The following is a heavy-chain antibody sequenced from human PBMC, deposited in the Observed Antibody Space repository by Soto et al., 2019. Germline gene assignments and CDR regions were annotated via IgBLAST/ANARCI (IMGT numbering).Heavy chain of an antibody. J-gene: IGHJ4*02. V-gene: IGHV3-33*01. D-gene: IGHD3-16*01. CDR2: IRFDGSNI. CDR3: ARDGIGSVAFWGYLDY. Sequence: QVQLVESGGGVVQPGRSLRLSCAAPEPIFRGYGMHWVRQAPGKGLEWVAIIRFDGSNIKYADAVMGRFTISRDNSKNMLYLEMNSLIVEDTALYYCARDGIGSVAFWGYLDYWGQGTLVTVSS. CDR1: EPIFRGYG.